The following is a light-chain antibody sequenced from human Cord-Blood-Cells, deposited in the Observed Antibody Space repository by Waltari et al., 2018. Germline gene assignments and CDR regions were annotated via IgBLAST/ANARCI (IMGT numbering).Light chain of an antibody. J-gene: IGKJ4*01. CDR1: QSVLYNSNNKNY. CDR2: WKY. CDR3: QKYERHPRN. V-gene: IGKV4-1*01. Sequence: DIVLTQSPDYLAVSLGERATINCKSSQSVLYNSNNKNYLACYQQKPGQPPRQHIYWKYTRESGVPVRFSGSRSGTDFTLTISNLQAEDVAVYYSQKYERHPRNFGSRIKVESK.